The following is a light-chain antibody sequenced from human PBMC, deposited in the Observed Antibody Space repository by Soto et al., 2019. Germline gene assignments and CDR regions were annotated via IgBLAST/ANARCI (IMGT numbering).Light chain of an antibody. Sequence: SSELTQPPSVSVAPGKTARITCGGNNIGSKSVHWYQQKPGQAPVQVIYYDSDRPSGIPERFSGSNSGNTATLTISRVEAGDEADYYCQVWDSSSGHYVFGTGTKLTVL. V-gene: IGLV3-21*04. CDR3: QVWDSSSGHYV. J-gene: IGLJ1*01. CDR1: NIGSKS. CDR2: YDS.